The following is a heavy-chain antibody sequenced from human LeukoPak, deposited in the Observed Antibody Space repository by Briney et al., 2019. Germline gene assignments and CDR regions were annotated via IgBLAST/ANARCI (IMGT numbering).Heavy chain of an antibody. Sequence: ASVKLSCKASGGTFGGGAISWVRQAPGQGLEWLGGIIPLFGTPTYAQTFQGRVRITAAGSTSTAYMELSSLRLDDTSIYYCARESTERSWVTPTGYWGQGTLVTVSS. J-gene: IGHJ4*02. CDR2: IIPLFGTP. D-gene: IGHD2-21*02. CDR1: GGTFGGGA. V-gene: IGHV1-69*13. CDR3: ARESTERSWVTPTGY.